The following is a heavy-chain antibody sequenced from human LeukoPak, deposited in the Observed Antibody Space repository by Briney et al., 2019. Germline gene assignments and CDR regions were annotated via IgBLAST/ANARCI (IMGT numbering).Heavy chain of an antibody. J-gene: IGHJ5*02. CDR1: GFSFSRYN. V-gene: IGHV3-15*01. D-gene: IGHD2-15*01. CDR3: TTPIPSVGGAIVSAPGS. Sequence: GGSLRLSCAASGFSFSRYNMNWVRQAPGKGLEWVGRIKSKTDGGTTDYAAPVKGRFTVSRDDSKNTLYLQMNSLKTEDTAMYYCTTPIPSVGGAIVSAPGSWGQGALVTVSS. CDR2: IKSKTDGGTT.